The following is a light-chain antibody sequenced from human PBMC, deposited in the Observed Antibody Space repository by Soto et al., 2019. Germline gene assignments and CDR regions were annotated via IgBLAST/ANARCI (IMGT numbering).Light chain of an antibody. V-gene: IGKV3-20*01. J-gene: IGKJ1*01. Sequence: IVLTQSPGTLALSPGERATLSCRASQRVSNNYLAWYQQKPRQRPRLLIYGASSRATGIPDRFSGSGSGTAFTLTISRLEHEDFAGYYCQQYGNPPRQVGQGTKVDSK. CDR2: GAS. CDR1: QRVSNNY. CDR3: QQYGNPPRQ.